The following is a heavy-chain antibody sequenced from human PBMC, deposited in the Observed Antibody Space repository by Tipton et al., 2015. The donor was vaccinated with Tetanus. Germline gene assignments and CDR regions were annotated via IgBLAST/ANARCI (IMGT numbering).Heavy chain of an antibody. CDR2: IYYSGST. Sequence: LSLTCTVSGGSISSGDYYWSWIRQPPGKGLEWIGYIYYSGSTYYNPSLKSRVTISVDTSKNQFSLKLSSVTAADTAVYYCARDRGNCSGGSCYSNFDYYYYGMDVWGQGTTVTVSS. D-gene: IGHD2-15*01. CDR1: GGSISSGDYY. CDR3: ARDRGNCSGGSCYSNFDYYYYGMDV. J-gene: IGHJ6*02. V-gene: IGHV4-30-4*01.